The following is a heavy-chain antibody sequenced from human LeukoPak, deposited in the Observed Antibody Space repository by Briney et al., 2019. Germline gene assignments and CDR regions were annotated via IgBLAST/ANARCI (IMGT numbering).Heavy chain of an antibody. CDR3: ARHVAPDMDYFDY. CDR1: GGSFSGYY. Sequence: SETPSLTCAVNGGSFSGYYWTWIRQSPGKGLEWIGEIIHSGRANYSPSLKSRLTLSVDPSMNQFSLTLTSVTAADTAVYYCARHVAPDMDYFDYWGPGILVTVSP. D-gene: IGHD2-15*01. J-gene: IGHJ4*02. V-gene: IGHV4-34*12. CDR2: IIHSGRA.